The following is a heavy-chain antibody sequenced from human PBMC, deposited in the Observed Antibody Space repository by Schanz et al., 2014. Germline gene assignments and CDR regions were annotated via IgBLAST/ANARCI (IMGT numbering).Heavy chain of an antibody. CDR1: GASVSSDNW. Sequence: QVQLEASGAGLVKPSGTLSLTCAVSGASVSSDNWWNWVRQPPGKGLEWIGEIYDSGNTNYNPSLRGRAPMSVDDSKNQFSLQLTSVTAADTAVYYCARGGQGFGEPHQRLFEYWGPGTLVTVSS. D-gene: IGHD3-10*01. CDR2: IYDSGNT. J-gene: IGHJ4*02. V-gene: IGHV4-4*02. CDR3: ARGGQGFGEPHQRLFEY.